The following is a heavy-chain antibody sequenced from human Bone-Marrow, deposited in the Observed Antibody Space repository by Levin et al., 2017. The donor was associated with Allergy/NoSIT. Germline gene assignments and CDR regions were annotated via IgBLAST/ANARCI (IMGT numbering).Heavy chain of an antibody. CDR1: GGTFNSYV. D-gene: IGHD2-21*02. CDR3: ARGYPCGGDCYSLLD. J-gene: IGHJ4*02. CDR2: IIPMFRTA. Sequence: GASVKVSCKASGGTFNSYVISWVRQAPGEGLEWMGGIIPMFRTASLAQRFQGKVTITADESTSTVYMELSSLRFEDTAMYYCARGYPCGGDCYSLLDWGQGTLVTVSS. V-gene: IGHV1-69*13.